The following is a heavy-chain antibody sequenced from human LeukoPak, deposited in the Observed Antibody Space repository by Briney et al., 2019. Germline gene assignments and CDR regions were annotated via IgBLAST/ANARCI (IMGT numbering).Heavy chain of an antibody. V-gene: IGHV3-48*01. CDR3: TKVPYDSSGSYYLVY. CDR2: ISDIGSAI. D-gene: IGHD3-22*01. Sequence: GGSLRLSCAASGFTFSSYNMNWVRQAPGKGLEWVSYISDIGSAIFYADSVKGRFTISRDNSKNTLYLQMNSLRAEDTAVYYCTKVPYDSSGSYYLVYWGQGTLVTVSS. CDR1: GFTFSSYN. J-gene: IGHJ4*02.